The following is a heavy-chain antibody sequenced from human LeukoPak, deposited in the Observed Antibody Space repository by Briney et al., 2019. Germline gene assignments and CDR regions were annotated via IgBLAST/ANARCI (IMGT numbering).Heavy chain of an antibody. CDR1: GGDIISRSHY. CDR2: IYYSGST. Sequence: SETLSLTCTVSGGDIISRSHYWGWIRQPPGKGLEWIGSIYYSGSTYYNPSLKGRVTVSVDTSKNQFSLNLSSVTAADTAVYYCVRGSTLRHYQYWGQGTLVTVSS. J-gene: IGHJ4*02. D-gene: IGHD3-16*01. CDR3: VRGSTLRHYQY. V-gene: IGHV4-39*01.